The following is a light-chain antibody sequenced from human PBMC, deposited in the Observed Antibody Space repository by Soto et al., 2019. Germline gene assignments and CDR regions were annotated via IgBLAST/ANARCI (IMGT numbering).Light chain of an antibody. V-gene: IGLV1-44*01. CDR2: SNN. Sequence: QSVLTQPPSASGTPGHRVTSSCSGSSSNIGSNTVNWYQQLPGTAPKLLIYSNNQRPSGVPDRFSGSKSGTSASLAISGLKSEDEADYYCAAWDDSLNGYVFGTGTKVPV. CDR1: SSNIGSNT. J-gene: IGLJ1*01. CDR3: AAWDDSLNGYV.